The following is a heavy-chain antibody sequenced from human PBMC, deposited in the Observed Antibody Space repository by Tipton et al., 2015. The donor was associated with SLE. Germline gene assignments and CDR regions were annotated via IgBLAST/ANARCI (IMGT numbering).Heavy chain of an antibody. CDR1: GFTFSSYG. CDR2: IWYDGSNK. Sequence: SLRLSCAASGFTFSSYGMHWVRQAPGKGLEWVAVIWYDGSNKYYADSVKGRFTISRDNSKNTLYLQMNSLRAEDTAVYYCAKEQGGEYGMDVWGQGTTVTVSS. CDR3: AKEQGGEYGMDV. D-gene: IGHD2-21*01. J-gene: IGHJ6*02. V-gene: IGHV3-33*06.